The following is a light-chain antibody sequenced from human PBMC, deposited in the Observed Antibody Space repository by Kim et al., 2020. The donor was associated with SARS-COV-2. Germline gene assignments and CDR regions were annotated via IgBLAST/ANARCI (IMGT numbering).Light chain of an antibody. CDR1: SLRTYY. Sequence: SSELTQDPVVSVALGQTVRITCQGDSLRTYYATWYQQKPAQTPLLVMYSKNNRPSVIPDRFSGSSTRNTASLTITGAQAGDEADYYCHSRDSSATLVFFG. J-gene: IGLJ1*01. CDR3: HSRDSSATLVF. CDR2: SKN. V-gene: IGLV3-19*01.